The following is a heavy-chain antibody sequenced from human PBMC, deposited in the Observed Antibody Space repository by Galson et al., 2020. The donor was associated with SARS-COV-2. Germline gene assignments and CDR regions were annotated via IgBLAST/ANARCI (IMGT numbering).Heavy chain of an antibody. J-gene: IGHJ4*02. CDR3: ARYISVAAFDS. D-gene: IGHD6-19*01. CDR1: GFTFRNYW. V-gene: IGHV3-7*01. Sequence: LSLTCAASGFTFRNYWLSWVRQAPGKGLEWVANTNHDGSAKYYVDSVKGRFTISRDNAKNSLYLEMNSLRAEDTAVYYCARYISVAAFDSWGQGTLVTVSS. CDR2: TNHDGSAK.